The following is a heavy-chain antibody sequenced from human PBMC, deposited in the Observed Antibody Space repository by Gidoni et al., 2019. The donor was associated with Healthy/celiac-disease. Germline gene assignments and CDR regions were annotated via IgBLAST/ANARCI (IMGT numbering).Heavy chain of an antibody. CDR2: MSGSGGST. V-gene: IGHV3-23*01. D-gene: IGHD6-13*01. J-gene: IGHJ4*02. Sequence: EVQLLESGGGWVQPGGSLRRPCEASGFTFSSDAISWVRQAPGKGPVWVSAMSGSGGSTYYADSVRGRFTISRDHSKNTLSLQMNSLRAEDTAVYYCAKADGDSSSWYTWTYWGQGTLVTISS. CDR1: GFTFSSDA. CDR3: AKADGDSSSWYTWTY.